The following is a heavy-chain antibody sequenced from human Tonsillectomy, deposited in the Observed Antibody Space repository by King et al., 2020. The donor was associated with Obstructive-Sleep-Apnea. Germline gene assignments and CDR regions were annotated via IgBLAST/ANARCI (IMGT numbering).Heavy chain of an antibody. V-gene: IGHV3-73*01. Sequence: QLVHSGGGLVQPGGSLQLSCAASGFTFSGSAMHWVRQASGKGLEWVGHIRSKANRYATAYAASVKGRFTISRDDSKNTAYLQMNSLKTEDTAVYYCTRHIDTIDYWGQGTLVTVSS. CDR2: IRSKANRYAT. D-gene: IGHD2-2*01. J-gene: IGHJ4*02. CDR1: GFTFSGSA. CDR3: TRHIDTIDY.